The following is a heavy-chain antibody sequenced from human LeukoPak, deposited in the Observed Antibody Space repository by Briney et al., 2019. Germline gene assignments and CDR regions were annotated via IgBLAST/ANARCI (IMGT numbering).Heavy chain of an antibody. V-gene: IGHV4-4*07. CDR1: GGSISSYY. CDR2: IYTSGST. Sequence: SETLSLTCTVSGGSISSYYWSWIRQPAGKGLEWIGRIYTSGSTNYNPSLKSRVTISVDTSKNQFSLKLSSVTAADTAVYYCASNTPLLSEGAFDIWGQGTMVTVSS. J-gene: IGHJ3*02. CDR3: ASNTPLLSEGAFDI. D-gene: IGHD3-10*01.